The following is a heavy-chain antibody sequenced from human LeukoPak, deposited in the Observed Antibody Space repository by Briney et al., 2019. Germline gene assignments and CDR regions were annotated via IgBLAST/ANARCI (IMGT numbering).Heavy chain of an antibody. D-gene: IGHD3-3*01. V-gene: IGHV3-23*01. CDR3: ARLGGTDYDFWSGYLDY. CDR2: ISGSGGST. CDR1: GFTFSSYA. J-gene: IGHJ4*02. Sequence: GGSLRLSCAASGFTFSSYAMSWVRQAPGKGLEWVSAISGSGGSTYYADSVKGRFTISRDNSKNTLYLQMNSLRAEDTAVYYCARLGGTDYDFWSGYLDYWGQGTLVTVSS.